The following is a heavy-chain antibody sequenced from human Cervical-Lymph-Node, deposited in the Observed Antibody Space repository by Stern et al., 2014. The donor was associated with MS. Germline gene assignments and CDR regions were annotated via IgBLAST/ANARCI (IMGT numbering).Heavy chain of an antibody. CDR3: ARSNYCSGGSCYYYYGMDV. J-gene: IGHJ6*02. CDR2: INPNSGGP. V-gene: IGHV1-2*06. D-gene: IGHD2-15*01. Sequence: VQLVESGAEVKKPGASVKVSCKASGYTFTGYYMHWVRQAPGQGLEWMGPINPNSGGPNSAQKFQGRVTMTRDTSISTAYMELSRLRSDDTAVYYCARSNYCSGGSCYYYYGMDVWGQGTTVTVSS. CDR1: GYTFTGYY.